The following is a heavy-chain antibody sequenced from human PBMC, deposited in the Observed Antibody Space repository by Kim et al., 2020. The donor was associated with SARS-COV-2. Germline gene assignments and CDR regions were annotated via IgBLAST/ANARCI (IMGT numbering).Heavy chain of an antibody. Sequence: SETLSLTCTVSGGSISSSSYYWGWIRQPPGKGLEWIGSIYYSGSTYYNPSLKSRVTISVDTSKNQFSLKLSSVTAADTAVYYCVAVYYYDSSGYYSWGQGTLVTVSS. CDR2: IYYSGST. CDR3: VAVYYYDSSGYYS. J-gene: IGHJ4*02. D-gene: IGHD3-22*01. V-gene: IGHV4-39*01. CDR1: GGSISSSSYY.